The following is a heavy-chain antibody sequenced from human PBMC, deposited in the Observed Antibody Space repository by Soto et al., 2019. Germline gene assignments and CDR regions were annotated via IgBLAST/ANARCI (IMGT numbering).Heavy chain of an antibody. CDR3: ARHSPYGSGSYYTGGVFDP. CDR1: GGSISSYY. Sequence: SETLSLTCTVSGGSISSYYWSWIRQPPGKGLEWIGYIYYSGSTNYNPSLKSRVTISVDTSKNQFSLKLSSVTAADTAVYYCARHSPYGSGSYYTGGVFDPWGQGTLVTVSS. CDR2: IYYSGST. J-gene: IGHJ5*02. V-gene: IGHV4-59*08. D-gene: IGHD3-10*01.